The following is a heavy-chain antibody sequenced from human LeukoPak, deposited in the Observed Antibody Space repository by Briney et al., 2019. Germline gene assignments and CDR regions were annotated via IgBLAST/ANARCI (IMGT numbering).Heavy chain of an antibody. CDR1: GGTFSSYA. J-gene: IGHJ6*02. CDR3: ARVNGYYDILTGYPYYYGMDV. CDR2: IIPIFGTA. V-gene: IGHV1-69*05. D-gene: IGHD3-9*01. Sequence: VASVKVSCKASGGTFSSYAISWVRQAPGQGLEWMGGIIPIFGTANYAQKFQGRVTMTRNTSISTAYMELSSLRSEDTAVYYCARVNGYYDILTGYPYYYGMDVWGQGTTVTVSS.